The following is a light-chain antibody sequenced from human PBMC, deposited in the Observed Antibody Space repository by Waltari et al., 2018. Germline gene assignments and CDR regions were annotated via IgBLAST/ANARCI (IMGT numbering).Light chain of an antibody. CDR1: SGHSSNV. CDR3: QTGGHGTWV. CDR2: VNSDGSR. Sequence: QLVLTQSPSASASLGASVKLTCTLSSGHSSNVIAWLQEQPGKGPRYLMKVNSDGSRSKGDEIPDRFSGSSSGAERYLTISSLQSEDEADYYCQTGGHGTWVFSGGTKLTVL. V-gene: IGLV4-69*01. J-gene: IGLJ3*02.